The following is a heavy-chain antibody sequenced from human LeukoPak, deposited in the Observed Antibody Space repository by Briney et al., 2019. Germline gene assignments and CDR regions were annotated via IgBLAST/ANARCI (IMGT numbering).Heavy chain of an antibody. CDR2: INPSGGST. V-gene: IGHV1-46*01. J-gene: IGHJ6*02. D-gene: IGHD2-15*01. CDR1: GYTFTSYY. Sequence: ASVTVSCKASGYTFTSYYMHWVRQAPGQGLEWMGIINPSGGSTSYAQKFQGRVTMTRDTSTSTVYMELSSLRSEDTAVYYCAREGPLGYCSGGSCSALNYYYGMDVWGQGTTVTASS. CDR3: AREGPLGYCSGGSCSALNYYYGMDV.